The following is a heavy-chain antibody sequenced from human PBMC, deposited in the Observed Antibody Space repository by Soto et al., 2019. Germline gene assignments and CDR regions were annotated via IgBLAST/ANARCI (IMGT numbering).Heavy chain of an antibody. V-gene: IGHV3-49*04. CDR1: GFTLGDYA. D-gene: IGHD3-3*01. Sequence: LRLSCTASGFTLGDYAMSWVRQAPGKGLEWVGFIRSKAYGRTTQYDASVKGRFTISRDNSKSIAYLKMNSLKTEDTAVYYCTRVGRYDFWSGTLAFDIWGQGTMVTVSS. J-gene: IGHJ3*02. CDR3: TRVGRYDFWSGTLAFDI. CDR2: IRSKAYGRTT.